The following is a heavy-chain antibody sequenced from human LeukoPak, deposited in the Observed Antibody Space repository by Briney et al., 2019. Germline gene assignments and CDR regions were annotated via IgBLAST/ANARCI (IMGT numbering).Heavy chain of an antibody. V-gene: IGHV3-9*01. J-gene: IGHJ4*02. CDR1: GFTFSSYS. Sequence: GGSLRLSCAASGFTFSSYSMNWVRQAPGKGLEWVSGISWNSGSIGYADSVEGRFTISRDNAKNSLYLQMNSLRAEDTALYYCAKDTYYYDSSGYYDYWGQGTLVTVSS. CDR2: ISWNSGSI. D-gene: IGHD3-22*01. CDR3: AKDTYYYDSSGYYDY.